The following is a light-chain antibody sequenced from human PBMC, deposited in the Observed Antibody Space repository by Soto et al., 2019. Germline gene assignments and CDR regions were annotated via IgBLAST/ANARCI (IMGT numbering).Light chain of an antibody. CDR2: AAS. V-gene: IGKV1-27*01. Sequence: DIQMTQSPSSLSASVGDRVTITCRASQGISNYLAWYQQKPGKVPKLLIYAASTLQSGVPSRFSGSGSGTDFTLTISGLQPEDVATYYCQKYNSAPRWAFGQGTKVDIK. CDR3: QKYNSAPRWA. J-gene: IGKJ1*01. CDR1: QGISNY.